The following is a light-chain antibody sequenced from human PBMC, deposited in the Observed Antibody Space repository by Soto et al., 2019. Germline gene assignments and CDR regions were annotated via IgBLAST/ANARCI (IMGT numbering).Light chain of an antibody. Sequence: EIVLTQSPGPLSLSPGERATLSCRASQSVSSSYLAWYQQKPGQAPRLLIYGASSRATGIPDRFSGSGSGTYFTLTISRLEPEDFAVYYCQQYGSSWTFGQGTKWIS. CDR1: QSVSSSY. CDR2: GAS. J-gene: IGKJ1*01. CDR3: QQYGSSWT. V-gene: IGKV3-20*01.